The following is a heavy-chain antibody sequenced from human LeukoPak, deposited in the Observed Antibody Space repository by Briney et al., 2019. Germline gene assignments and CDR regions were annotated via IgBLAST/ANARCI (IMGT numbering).Heavy chain of an antibody. CDR2: INHSGST. D-gene: IGHD6-19*01. V-gene: IGHV4-34*01. CDR1: GGSFSGYY. J-gene: IGHJ4*02. Sequence: SETLSLTCAVYGGSFSGYYWSWIRQPPGKGLEWIGEINHSGSTNCNPSLKSRVTISVDTSKNQFSLKLSSVTASDTAVYYCARLPYSSGWYVYWGQGILVTVSS. CDR3: ARLPYSSGWYVY.